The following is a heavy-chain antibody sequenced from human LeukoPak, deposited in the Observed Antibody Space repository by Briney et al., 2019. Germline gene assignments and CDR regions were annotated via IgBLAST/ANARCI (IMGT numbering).Heavy chain of an antibody. CDR2: ISSSSSYI. D-gene: IGHD3-10*02. J-gene: IGHJ6*04. CDR1: GGSFSGYY. CDR3: AELGITMIGGV. V-gene: IGHV3-21*01. Sequence: ETLSLTCAVYGGSFSGYYRSWIRQGPGKGLEWVSSISSSSSYIYYADSVKGRFTISRDNAKNSLYLQMNSLRAEDTAVYYCAELGITMIGGVWGKGTTVTISS.